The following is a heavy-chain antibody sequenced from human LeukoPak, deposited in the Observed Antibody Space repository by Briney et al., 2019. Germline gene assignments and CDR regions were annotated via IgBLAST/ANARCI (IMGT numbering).Heavy chain of an antibody. J-gene: IGHJ4*02. CDR3: ARDLKRGVAVAGDFDY. CDR2: IYTSGST. Sequence: SETLSLTCTVSSGSISSYYWSWIRQPAGKGLEWIGRIYTSGSTNYNPSLKSRVTMSVDTSKNQFSLKLSSVTAADTAVYYCARDLKRGVAVAGDFDYWGQGTLVTVSS. V-gene: IGHV4-4*07. D-gene: IGHD6-19*01. CDR1: SGSISSYY.